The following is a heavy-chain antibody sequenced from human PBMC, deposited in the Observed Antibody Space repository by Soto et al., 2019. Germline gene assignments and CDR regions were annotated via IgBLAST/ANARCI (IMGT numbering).Heavy chain of an antibody. CDR1: GFTFSSYS. D-gene: IGHD3-16*02. Sequence: GGSLRLSCAASGFTFSSYSMNWVRQAPGKGLEWVSSISSSSSYIYYADSVKGRFTISRDNAKNSLYLQMNSLRAEDTAVYYCAPSKSRLGGLSFEYWGQGTLVTVSS. CDR3: APSKSRLGGLSFEY. J-gene: IGHJ4*02. CDR2: ISSSSSYI. V-gene: IGHV3-21*01.